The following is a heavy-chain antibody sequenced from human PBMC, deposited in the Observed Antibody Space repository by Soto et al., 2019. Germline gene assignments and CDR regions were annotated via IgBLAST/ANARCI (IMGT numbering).Heavy chain of an antibody. D-gene: IGHD6-13*01. CDR1: GFTFSSYA. J-gene: IGHJ6*02. V-gene: IGHV3-30-3*01. CDR2: ISYDGSNK. Sequence: QVPLVESGGGVVQPGRSLRLSCAASGFTFSSYAMHWVRQAPGKGLEWVAVISYDGSNKYYADSVKGRFTISRDNSKNTLYLQMNSLRAEDTAVYYCARDLKEQQLNDGMDVWGQGTTVTVSS. CDR3: ARDLKEQQLNDGMDV.